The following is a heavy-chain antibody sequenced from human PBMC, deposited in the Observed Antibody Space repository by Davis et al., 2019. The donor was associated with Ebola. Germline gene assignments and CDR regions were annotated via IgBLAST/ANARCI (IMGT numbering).Heavy chain of an antibody. J-gene: IGHJ6*02. Sequence: GESLKISCKGSGYSFTSYWIGWVRQMPGKGLEWMGIIYPGDSDTKYSPSFQGQVTISADKSISTAFLQWRSLKASDTAMYYCARPGYYDSSGYYEGDNVMDVWGQGTTVTVSS. D-gene: IGHD3-22*01. CDR2: IYPGDSDT. CDR3: ARPGYYDSSGYYEGDNVMDV. V-gene: IGHV5-51*01. CDR1: GYSFTSYW.